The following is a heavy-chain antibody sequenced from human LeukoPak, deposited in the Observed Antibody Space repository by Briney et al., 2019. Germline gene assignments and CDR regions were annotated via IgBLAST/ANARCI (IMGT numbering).Heavy chain of an antibody. J-gene: IGHJ6*02. CDR2: IIPSSGGA. CDR1: GYTFTDYC. V-gene: IGHV1-2*02. CDR3: ARDENPYYYYGMDV. Sequence: ASVKVSCKASGYTFTDYCVHWVRQAPGQGLEWMGWIIPSSGGANYAQNFQGRVTITRDTSIATAYMELSRLRSDDTAVYYCARDENPYYYYGMDVWGQRTTVTVSS.